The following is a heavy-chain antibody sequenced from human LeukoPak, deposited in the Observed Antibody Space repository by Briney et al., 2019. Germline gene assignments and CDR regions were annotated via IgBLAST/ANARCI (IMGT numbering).Heavy chain of an antibody. CDR2: INPSGGST. D-gene: IGHD6-13*01. V-gene: IGHV1-46*01. CDR1: GYTFTSYY. J-gene: IGHJ3*02. CDR3: ARDHGSSWYGDAFDI. Sequence: ASVKVSCKASGYTFTSYYLHWVRQAPGQGLEWMGIINPSGGSTTYAQKFQGRLTMTTDMSTTTVHMELSSLRSEDTAVYYCARDHGSSWYGDAFDIWGQGTMVTVSS.